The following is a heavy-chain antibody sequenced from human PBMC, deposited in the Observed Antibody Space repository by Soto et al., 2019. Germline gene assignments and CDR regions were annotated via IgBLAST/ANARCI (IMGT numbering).Heavy chain of an antibody. D-gene: IGHD6-13*01. CDR3: AKYSTSWRGGQFDY. V-gene: IGHV3-23*01. CDR2: VSSSGGST. CDR1: GFTFSSYA. Sequence: EVQLLESGGGLVQPGGSLRLSCAASGFTFSSYAMSWVRQAPGKGLEWVLDVSSSGGSTYYADSVKGRFTISRDNSKNTLYLQMNSLRAEDTAVYYCAKYSTSWRGGQFDYWGQGTLVTVSS. J-gene: IGHJ4*02.